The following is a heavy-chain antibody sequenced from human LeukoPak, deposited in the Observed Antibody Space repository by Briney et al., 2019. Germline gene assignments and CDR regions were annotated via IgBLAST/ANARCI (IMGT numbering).Heavy chain of an antibody. D-gene: IGHD3-10*01. CDR2: ISGSGGST. CDR1: GFTFSSYA. J-gene: IGHJ4*02. V-gene: IGHV3-23*01. Sequence: PGGSLRLSCAASGFTFSSYAMSWVRQAPGKGLEWVSAISGSGGSTYYADSVKGRFTISRDNSKNTLYLQMNSLGAEDTAVYYCAKEAMVRGVISARQYYFDYWGQGTLVTVSS. CDR3: AKEAMVRGVISARQYYFDY.